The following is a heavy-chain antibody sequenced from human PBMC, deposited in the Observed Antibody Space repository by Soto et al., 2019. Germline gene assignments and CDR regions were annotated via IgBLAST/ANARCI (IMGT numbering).Heavy chain of an antibody. V-gene: IGHV4-31*03. CDR2: IYYSGST. Sequence: QVQLQESGPGLVKPSQTLSLTCTVSGGSISSGGYYWSWIRQHPGKGLEWIGYIYYSGSTYYNPALKSRVTIAVDTSKTQFSLKLSSVTAADTAVYYCARESGYSYGIHLNYYYGMDVWGQGTTVTVSS. D-gene: IGHD5-18*01. CDR1: GGSISSGGYY. J-gene: IGHJ6*02. CDR3: ARESGYSYGIHLNYYYGMDV.